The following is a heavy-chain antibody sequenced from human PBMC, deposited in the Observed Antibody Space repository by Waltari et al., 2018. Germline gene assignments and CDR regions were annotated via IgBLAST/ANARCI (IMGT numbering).Heavy chain of an antibody. D-gene: IGHD3-16*01. Sequence: EVQLVESGVGLAHPGGSLRLSCAASGFTFSNYEINWVRQAPGKGLEYLSYSSSSGSSIYYADSVKGRFTISRDNAKNSLFLQMDSLRVEDTAIYYCVRGGSTDASNWFDPWGQGTLVTVSS. CDR1: GFTFSNYE. CDR2: SSSSGSSI. J-gene: IGHJ5*02. CDR3: VRGGSTDASNWFDP. V-gene: IGHV3-48*03.